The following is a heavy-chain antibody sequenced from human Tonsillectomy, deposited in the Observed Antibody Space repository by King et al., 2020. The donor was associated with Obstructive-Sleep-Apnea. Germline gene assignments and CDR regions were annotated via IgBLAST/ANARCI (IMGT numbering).Heavy chain of an antibody. D-gene: IGHD6-13*01. CDR2: ISSSXXI. V-gene: IGHV3-48*01. J-gene: IGHJ6*01. CDR3: AAGXRXPGXXYXXDV. Sequence: VQLVESGGGLVQPGGSLRLSCAASGFTXSSYSMNWVRQAPGKGLEWVSYISSSXXIKXAXSVXGRFTISRDNAKSSLYLQMNSLRAEDTAVYYCAAGXRXPGXXYXXDVWXQXTTVTVS. CDR1: GFTXSSYS.